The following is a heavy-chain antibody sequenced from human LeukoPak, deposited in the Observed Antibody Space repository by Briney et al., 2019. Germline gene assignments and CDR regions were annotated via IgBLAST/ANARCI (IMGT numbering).Heavy chain of an antibody. V-gene: IGHV1-2*02. CDR3: ARAGFDIWAGYYSTAFDY. Sequence: GASVKVSCKASGYTFTGYYMHWVRQAPGQGLEWMGWINTNSGGTNYAQKFQGRVTMTRDTSISTAYMELSRLSSDDTAVYYCARAGFDIWAGYYSTAFDYWGQGTLVTVSS. D-gene: IGHD3-9*01. CDR2: INTNSGGT. J-gene: IGHJ4*02. CDR1: GYTFTGYY.